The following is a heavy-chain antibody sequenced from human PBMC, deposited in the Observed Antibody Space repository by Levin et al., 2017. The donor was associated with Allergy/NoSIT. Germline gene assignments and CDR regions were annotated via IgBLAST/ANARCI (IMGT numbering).Heavy chain of an antibody. CDR1: GFTFSPYW. J-gene: IGHJ6*02. V-gene: IGHV3-7*01. Sequence: HTGGSLRLSCAASGFTFSPYWMTWVRQASGKGLEWVANIKPDGSEKSYVDSLKGRFTISRDNAKNSLYLEMNSLRVEDTAVYYCVRGFGMDVWGQGTTVTVSS. CDR2: IKPDGSEK. CDR3: VRGFGMDV.